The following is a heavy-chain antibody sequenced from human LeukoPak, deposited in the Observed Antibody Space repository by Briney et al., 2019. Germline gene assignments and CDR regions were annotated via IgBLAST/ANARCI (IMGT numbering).Heavy chain of an antibody. CDR2: ISSSSIYI. V-gene: IGHV3-21*01. J-gene: IGHJ4*02. CDR1: GFTFSSYS. CDR3: ARDPGPSDFWSGYYPYYFDY. Sequence: GGSLRLSCAASGFTFSSYSMNWVRQAPGKGLEWCSSISSSSIYIYYADSVKGRFTISRDNAKNSLYLQMNSLRAEDTAVYYCARDPGPSDFWSGYYPYYFDYWGQGTLVTVSS. D-gene: IGHD3-3*01.